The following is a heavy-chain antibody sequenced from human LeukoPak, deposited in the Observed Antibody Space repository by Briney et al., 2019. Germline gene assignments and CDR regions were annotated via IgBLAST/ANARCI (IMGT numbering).Heavy chain of an antibody. J-gene: IGHJ4*01. V-gene: IGHV4-39*01. D-gene: IGHD6-25*01. CDR1: GVSISSSSYY. CDR3: AKSGGYSLIDY. Sequence: SETLSLTCNVSGVSISSSSYYWGWIRQPPGKGLEWIGSIYSSGSTYYNLSLKSRVTISIDTSKNQVSLKMSSVTAADTAVYYCAKSGGYSLIDYWGQGTLVTVSS. CDR2: IYSSGST.